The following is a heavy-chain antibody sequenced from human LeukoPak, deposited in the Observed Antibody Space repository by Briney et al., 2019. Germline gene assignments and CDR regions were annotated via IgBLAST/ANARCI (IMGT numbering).Heavy chain of an antibody. V-gene: IGHV4-34*01. CDR3: ARHGYYYYGMDV. CDR1: GGPFSGYY. J-gene: IGHJ6*04. CDR2: INRSGNT. Sequence: SETLSLTCAVYGGPFSGYYWSWIRQPPGRGLEWIGEINRSGNTNYNPSLKSRVTISGATSKNKFSLKLSSVTAADTAVYDCARHGYYYYGMDVWGKGTTVTVSS.